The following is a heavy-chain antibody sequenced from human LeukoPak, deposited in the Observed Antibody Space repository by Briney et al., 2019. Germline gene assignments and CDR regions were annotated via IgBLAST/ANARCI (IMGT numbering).Heavy chain of an antibody. Sequence: SETLSLTCTVSGGSISSYYWSWIRQPPGKGLEWIGYIYYSGSTNYNPSLKSRVTISVDTSKNQFSLKLSSVTAADTAVYYCARHAPEQWLVASGAFDIWGQGTMVTVSS. J-gene: IGHJ3*02. CDR1: GGSISSYY. D-gene: IGHD6-19*01. CDR2: IYYSGST. CDR3: ARHAPEQWLVASGAFDI. V-gene: IGHV4-59*08.